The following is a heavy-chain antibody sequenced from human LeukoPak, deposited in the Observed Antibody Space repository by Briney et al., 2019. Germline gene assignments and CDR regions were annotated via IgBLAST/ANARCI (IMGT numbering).Heavy chain of an antibody. J-gene: IGHJ4*02. CDR3: ARVRGGWLAPFDY. Sequence: SETLSLTCAVYGGSFSGYYWSWIRQPPGKGLEWIGEINHSGSTNYNPSLKSRVTISVDTSKNQFSLKLSSVTAADTAVYYCARVRGGWLAPFDYWGQGTLVTVSS. D-gene: IGHD6-19*01. V-gene: IGHV4-34*01. CDR2: INHSGST. CDR1: GGSFSGYY.